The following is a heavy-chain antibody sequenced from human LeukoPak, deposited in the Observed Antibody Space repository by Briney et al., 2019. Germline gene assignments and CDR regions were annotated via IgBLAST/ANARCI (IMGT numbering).Heavy chain of an antibody. Sequence: PSETLSLTCTVSGGSISSDSYYWSWIRQPAGKGLEWIGRIYTSGSTSYNPSLKSRVTISVDTSKNQFSLKLSSVTAADTAVYYCARGNWGNWFDPWGQGTLVTVSS. CDR3: ARGNWGNWFDP. J-gene: IGHJ5*02. D-gene: IGHD7-27*01. V-gene: IGHV4-61*02. CDR1: GGSISSDSYY. CDR2: IYTSGST.